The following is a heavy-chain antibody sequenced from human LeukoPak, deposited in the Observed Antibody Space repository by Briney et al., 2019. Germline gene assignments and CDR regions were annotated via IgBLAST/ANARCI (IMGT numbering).Heavy chain of an antibody. CDR3: AKDRPASHGSGSFGDY. CDR1: GFTFSSYG. V-gene: IGHV3-23*01. CDR2: ISGSGTGT. J-gene: IGHJ4*02. Sequence: KSGGSLILSCAASGFTFSSYGMSWLRQAPGKGLQWVSSISGSGTGTYYADSVKGRFTISRDNANSTMYLQMKSLRAKDTAVYYCAKDRPASHGSGSFGDYWGQGTLVAVST. D-gene: IGHD3-10*01.